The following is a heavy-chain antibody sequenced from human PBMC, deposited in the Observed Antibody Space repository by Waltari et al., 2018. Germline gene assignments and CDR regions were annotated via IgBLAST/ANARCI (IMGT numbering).Heavy chain of an antibody. CDR3: AKGGYGTNWWSGWD. D-gene: IGHD2-15*01. CDR1: GFTFVNCP. CDR2: ISGSGAAA. J-gene: IGHJ4*02. Sequence: EVLLLESGGGLVQPGGSLRLSCAASGFTFVNCPMTWVRQAPGKGLEWVSAISGSGAAAYYADSVKGRFTISRDNSKNTLYLQMNSLRADDTAVYYCAKGGYGTNWWSGWDWGQGTLVTVSS. V-gene: IGHV3-23*01.